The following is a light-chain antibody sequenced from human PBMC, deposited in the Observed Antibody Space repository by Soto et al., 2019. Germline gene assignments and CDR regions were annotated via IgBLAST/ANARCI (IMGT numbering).Light chain of an antibody. CDR2: AAS. CDR3: QQSYSSPQMYT. Sequence: DIQMTQSPSSLSASVGDRVTITCRASQSISSSLNWYQQKPGKAPDLLIYAASNLQSGVPSRFMGSGSGTDFTLTISSLQPEDFATYYCQQSYSSPQMYTFGQGTKLEIK. CDR1: QSISSS. V-gene: IGKV1-39*01. J-gene: IGKJ2*01.